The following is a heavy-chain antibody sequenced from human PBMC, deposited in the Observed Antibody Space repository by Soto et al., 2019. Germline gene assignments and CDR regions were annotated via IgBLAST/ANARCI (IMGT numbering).Heavy chain of an antibody. J-gene: IGHJ4*02. CDR3: ARELWDTSVFSLDY. Sequence: PGGSLRLSCAASGFTFSSYWMSWVRQAPGKGLEWVANIKQDVSEKYYVDSVRGRFTISRDNAKNSLYLQMNSLRAEDTAVYYCARELWDTSVFSLDYWGQGTPVTVSS. D-gene: IGHD5-18*01. V-gene: IGHV3-7*03. CDR2: IKQDVSEK. CDR1: GFTFSSYW.